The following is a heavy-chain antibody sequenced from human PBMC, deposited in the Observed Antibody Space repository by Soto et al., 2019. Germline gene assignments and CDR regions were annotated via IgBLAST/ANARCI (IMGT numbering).Heavy chain of an antibody. D-gene: IGHD1-1*01. CDR3: ASRRSLGYPFDN. Sequence: QVQLQESGPGLVKPSGTLSLTCAVSGGSISNTNWWSWVRQPPGKVLEWIGDITHSGSTNYTPSPGSRDTISVDNSKNQSARKLTSVTAADTAAYSCASRRSLGYPFDNWGKGTLVTVSS. J-gene: IGHJ4*02. V-gene: IGHV4-4*02. CDR1: GGSISNTNW. CDR2: ITHSGST.